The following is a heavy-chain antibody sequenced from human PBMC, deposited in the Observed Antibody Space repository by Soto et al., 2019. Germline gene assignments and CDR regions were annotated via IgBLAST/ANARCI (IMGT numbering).Heavy chain of an antibody. D-gene: IGHD6-19*01. V-gene: IGHV1-3*05. Sequence: QVQLVQSGAEEKKPGASVKVSCKASGYTFTSYAMHWVRQAPGQRLEWMGWINAGNGNTKYSQKFQGRVTITRGTSASTAYMELSSLRSEDTAVYYCARSRGIAVADYWGQGTLVTVSS. J-gene: IGHJ4*02. CDR3: ARSRGIAVADY. CDR2: INAGNGNT. CDR1: GYTFTSYA.